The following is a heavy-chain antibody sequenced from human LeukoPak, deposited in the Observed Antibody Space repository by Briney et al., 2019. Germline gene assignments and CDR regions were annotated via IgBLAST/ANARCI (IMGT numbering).Heavy chain of an antibody. D-gene: IGHD6-19*01. Sequence: SQTLSLTCAISGDSFSSNSAAWDWLRQSPWRGLEWLGRTYYRSKLYNDYAVGVKSLITINPDTSKNQFSLQLNSVTPENTAVYYCARDRGSVGQWLAFDYWGQGTLVTVSS. V-gene: IGHV6-1*01. CDR1: GDSFSSNSAA. CDR3: ARDRGSVGQWLAFDY. CDR2: TYYRSKLYN. J-gene: IGHJ4*02.